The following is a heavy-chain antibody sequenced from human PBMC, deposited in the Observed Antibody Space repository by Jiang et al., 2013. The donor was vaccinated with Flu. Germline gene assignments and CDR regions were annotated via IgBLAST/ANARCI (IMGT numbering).Heavy chain of an antibody. V-gene: IGHV3-48*03. D-gene: IGHD5-18*01. Sequence: GLVQPGGSLRLSCAASGFTFSSYEMNWVRQAPGKGLEWVSYISSSGSTIYYADSVKGRFTISRDNAKNSLYLQMNSLRAEDTAVYYCASMEIQLWLDYWGQGTLVTVSS. CDR2: ISSSGSTI. J-gene: IGHJ4*02. CDR1: GFTFSSYE. CDR3: ASMEIQLWLDY.